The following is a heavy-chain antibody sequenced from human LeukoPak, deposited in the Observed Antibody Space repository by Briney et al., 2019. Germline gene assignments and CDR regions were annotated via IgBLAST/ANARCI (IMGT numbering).Heavy chain of an antibody. CDR1: GFTFRRYA. J-gene: IGHJ6*02. V-gene: IGHV3-30*04. CDR2: VSYDGGNE. D-gene: IGHD2-2*01. CDR3: ARDRYASRSYVMDV. Sequence: GGSLRLSCELSGFTFRRYAMHWVRQALGKGLEWLAVVSYDGGNEYYADSVKGRFTISRGKSRNTAFLQMDSLRHEDTGVYFCARDRYASRSYVMDVWGQGTTVVVSS.